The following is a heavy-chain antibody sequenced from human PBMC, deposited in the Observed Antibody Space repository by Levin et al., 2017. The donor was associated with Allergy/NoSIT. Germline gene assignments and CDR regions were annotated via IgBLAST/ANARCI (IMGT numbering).Heavy chain of an antibody. CDR1: GSSFTSYW. Sequence: GGSLRLSCKGSGSSFTSYWISWVRQMPGKGLEWMGRIDPSDSYTNYSPSFQGHVTISADKSISTAYLQWSSLKASDTAMYYCARRHCSGGSCYSVGAAFDIWGQGTMVTVSS. CDR3: ARRHCSGGSCYSVGAAFDI. D-gene: IGHD2-15*01. J-gene: IGHJ3*02. CDR2: IDPSDSYT. V-gene: IGHV5-10-1*01.